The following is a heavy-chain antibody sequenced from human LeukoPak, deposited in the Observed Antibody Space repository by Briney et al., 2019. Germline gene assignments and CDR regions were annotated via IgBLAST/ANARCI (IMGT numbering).Heavy chain of an antibody. V-gene: IGHV4-34*01. D-gene: IGHD2-2*01. J-gene: IGHJ5*02. CDR1: GGSFSGYY. CDR2: INHSGST. Sequence: PSETLSLTCAVYGGSFSGYYWSLIRQPPGKGLEWIGVINHSGSTNYNPFLKSRVTISVDTSKNQFSLKLSSVTAADTAVYYCARGSKAPRYCSSTSCHNWFDPWGQGTLVTVSS. CDR3: ARGSKAPRYCSSTSCHNWFDP.